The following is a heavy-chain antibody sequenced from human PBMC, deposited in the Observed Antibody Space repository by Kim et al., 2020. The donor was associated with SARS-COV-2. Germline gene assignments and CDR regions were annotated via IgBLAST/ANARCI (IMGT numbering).Heavy chain of an antibody. J-gene: IGHJ4*02. V-gene: IGHV4-39*01. D-gene: IGHD3-9*01. CDR3: ARNYDILTGKDY. CDR1: GGSISSSSYY. CDR2: IYYSGST. Sequence: SETLSLTCTVSGGSISSSSYYWGWIRQPPGKGLEWIGSIYYSGSTYYNPSLKSRVTISVDTSKNQFSLKLSSVTAADTAVYYCARNYDILTGKDYWGQGTLVTVSS.